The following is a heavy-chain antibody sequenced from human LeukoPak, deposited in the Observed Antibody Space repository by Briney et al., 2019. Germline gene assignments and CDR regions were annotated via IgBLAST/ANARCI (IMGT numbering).Heavy chain of an antibody. CDR1: GYTFTSYG. CDR2: ISAYNGNT. CDR3: AGVVGYSYYYYYGMDV. Sequence: ASVKVSCKASGYTFTSYGISWVRQAPGQGLEWMGWISAYNGNTNHAQKLQGRVTMTTDTSTSTAYMELRSLRSDDTAVYYCAGVVGYSYYYYYGMDVWGQGTTVTVSS. J-gene: IGHJ6*02. V-gene: IGHV1-18*01. D-gene: IGHD5-18*01.